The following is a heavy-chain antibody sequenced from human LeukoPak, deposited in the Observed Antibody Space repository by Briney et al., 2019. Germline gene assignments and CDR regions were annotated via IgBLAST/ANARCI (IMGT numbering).Heavy chain of an antibody. D-gene: IGHD2-2*01. J-gene: IGHJ4*02. CDR3: ARRTSAVDY. CDR1: RFTFSSYA. CDR2: ISGSGGST. V-gene: IGHV3-23*01. Sequence: GGSLRLSCAASRFTFSSYAMSWVRQAPGKGLEWVSAISGSGGSTYYADSVKGRFTISRENFKNTLYLQMNSLRAEDTAVYYCARRTSAVDYWGQGTLVTVSS.